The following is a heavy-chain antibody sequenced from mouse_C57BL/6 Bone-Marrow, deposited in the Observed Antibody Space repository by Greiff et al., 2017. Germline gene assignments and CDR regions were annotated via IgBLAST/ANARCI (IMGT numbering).Heavy chain of an antibody. Sequence: QVQLQQPGAELVKPGASVKLSCKASGYTFTSYWMHWVKQRPGQGLEWIGMIHPNSGSTNYNEKFKSKATLTVDKSSSTAYMQRSSLTSEDSAVYDCAREGALLWLRWYFDVWGTGTTVTVSS. J-gene: IGHJ1*03. CDR2: IHPNSGST. CDR3: AREGALLWLRWYFDV. CDR1: GYTFTSYW. V-gene: IGHV1-64*01. D-gene: IGHD2-9*01.